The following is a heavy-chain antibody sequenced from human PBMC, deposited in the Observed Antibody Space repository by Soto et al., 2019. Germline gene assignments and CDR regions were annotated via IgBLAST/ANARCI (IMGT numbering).Heavy chain of an antibody. D-gene: IGHD4-17*01. J-gene: IGHJ2*01. CDR3: ARGGGDYYWYFDL. CDR1: GFTVSSNY. CDR2: IYSGGST. Sequence: EVQLVESGGGLVQPGGSLRLSCAASGFTVSSNYMSWVRQAPGKGLEWVSVIYSGGSTYYAHSVKGRFTISRHNSKNTLYLQMNSLRAEDTAVYYCARGGGDYYWYFDLWGRGTLVTVSS. V-gene: IGHV3-53*04.